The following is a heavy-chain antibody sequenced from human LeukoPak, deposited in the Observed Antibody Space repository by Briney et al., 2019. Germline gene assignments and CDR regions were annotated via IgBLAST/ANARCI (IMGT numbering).Heavy chain of an antibody. D-gene: IGHD1-26*01. Sequence: SETLSLTCAVYGGSFSGYYWSWIRQPPGKGLEWIGYIYDSGSTNYNPSLKSRVTISVDTSKNQFSLKLSSVTAADTAVYYCARDGGSYYMGDYYFDYWGQGTRVTVSS. CDR3: ARDGGSYYMGDYYFDY. CDR2: IYDSGST. CDR1: GGSFSGYY. V-gene: IGHV4-59*01. J-gene: IGHJ4*02.